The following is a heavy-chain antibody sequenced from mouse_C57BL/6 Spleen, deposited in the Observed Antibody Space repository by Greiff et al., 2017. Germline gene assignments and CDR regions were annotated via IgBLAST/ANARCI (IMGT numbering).Heavy chain of an antibody. CDR2: IDPSDSYT. Sequence: QVHVKQPGAELVRPGTSVKLSCKASGYTFTSYWMHWVKQRPGQGLEWIGVIDPSDSYTNYNQKFKGKATLTVDTSSSTAYMQLSSLTSEDSAVYYCARGLRWYAMDYWGQGTSVTVSS. D-gene: IGHD1-1*01. CDR3: ARGLRWYAMDY. CDR1: GYTFTSYW. J-gene: IGHJ4*01. V-gene: IGHV1-59*01.